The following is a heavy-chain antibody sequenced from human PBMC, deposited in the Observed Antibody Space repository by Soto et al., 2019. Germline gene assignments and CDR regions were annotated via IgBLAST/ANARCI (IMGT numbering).Heavy chain of an antibody. CDR2: IYPGASDT. V-gene: IGHV5-51*01. CDR1: GYSVTSYW. J-gene: IGHJ6*02. D-gene: IGHD4-17*01. CDR3: ARQRWAPEGYYYYYYGMDV. Sequence: PGESLEISCKGSGYSVTSYWIGWVGQMPGKGLEGMGIIYPGASDTRYSPSFQGQVTIPDDKSISTAYLQWSSLKASDTAMYYCARQRWAPEGYYYYYYGMDVWGQGTTVTVSS.